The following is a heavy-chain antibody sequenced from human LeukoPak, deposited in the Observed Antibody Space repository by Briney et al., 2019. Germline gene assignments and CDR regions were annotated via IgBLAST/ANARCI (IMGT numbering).Heavy chain of an antibody. CDR1: GFTFSSYG. CDR2: ISGSGGST. CDR3: ARRDIVVVVSASDY. V-gene: IGHV3-23*01. Sequence: GGSLRLSCAASGFTFSSYGMSWVRQAPGRGLEWVSAISGSGGSTYYADSVKGRFTMSRDNSKNTVYLQMNSLRVDDTAVYYCARRDIVVVVSASDYWGQGTLVTASS. D-gene: IGHD2-15*01. J-gene: IGHJ4*02.